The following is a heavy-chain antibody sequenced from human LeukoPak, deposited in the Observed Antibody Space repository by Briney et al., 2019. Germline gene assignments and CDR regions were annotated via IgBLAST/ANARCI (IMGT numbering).Heavy chain of an antibody. CDR2: IGTAGDT. CDR3: ARSVTVTTFPYFDY. J-gene: IGHJ4*02. V-gene: IGHV3-13*04. Sequence: GGSLRLSCAASGFTFSGYDMHWVRQATGKGLEWVSAIGTAGDTYYPGSVKGRFTISRENAKNSLFLQMNSLRAGDTAVYFCARSVTVTTFPYFDYWGQGTPVTVSS. D-gene: IGHD4-17*01. CDR1: GFTFSGYD.